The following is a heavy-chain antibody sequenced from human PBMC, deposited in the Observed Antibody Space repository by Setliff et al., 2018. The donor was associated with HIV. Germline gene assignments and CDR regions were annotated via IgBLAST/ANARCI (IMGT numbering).Heavy chain of an antibody. V-gene: IGHV4-31*03. Sequence: SQTLSLTCKVSGDSVNSYNYYWSWIRQHPGKGLEWIGYIYYSGSSYYNPSVRSRVIMSLDTSEDHFSLKLSSVTAADTAVYYCARTQQTCYYDSSGYYFDYWGQGTLVPSPQ. CDR3: ARTQQTCYYDSSGYYFDY. CDR2: IYYSGSS. CDR1: GDSVNSYNYY. D-gene: IGHD3-22*01. J-gene: IGHJ4*02.